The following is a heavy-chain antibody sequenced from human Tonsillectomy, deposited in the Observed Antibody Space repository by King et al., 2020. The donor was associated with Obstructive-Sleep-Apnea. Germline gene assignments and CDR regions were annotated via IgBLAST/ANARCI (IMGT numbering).Heavy chain of an antibody. V-gene: IGHV1-18*01. CDR1: GYTFTSYG. CDR3: ARDKTRHYDRPVTGLDY. CDR2: ISGYDGNT. D-gene: IGHD3-16*01. J-gene: IGHJ4*02. Sequence: LVQSGGEVKKPGASVKVSCQASGYTFTSYGISWVRQAPGQGLEWMGWISGYDGNTNYVQKYQARVTMTTDTSTNTAYMELRSLRSDDTAVYYCARDKTRHYDRPVTGLDYWGQGTLVTVSS.